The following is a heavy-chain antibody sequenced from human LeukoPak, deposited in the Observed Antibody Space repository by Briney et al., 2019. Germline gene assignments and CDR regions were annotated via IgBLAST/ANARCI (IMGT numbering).Heavy chain of an antibody. CDR2: ISWNSGSI. D-gene: IGHD3-22*01. V-gene: IGHV3-9*01. CDR3: AKQDSSGYVGEAN. Sequence: GGSLRLSCAASGFTFDDYAMHWVRQAPGKGLEWVSGISWNSGSIGYADSVKGRFTISRDNAKNSLYLQMNSLRAEDTALYYCAKQDSSGYVGEANWGQGTLVTVSS. J-gene: IGHJ4*02. CDR1: GFTFDDYA.